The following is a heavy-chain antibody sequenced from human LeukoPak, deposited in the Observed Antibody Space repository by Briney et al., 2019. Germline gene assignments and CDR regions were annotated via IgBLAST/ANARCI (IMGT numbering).Heavy chain of an antibody. Sequence: ASVKVSCKASGYTFTGYYMHWVRQAPGQGLEWMGWISPYNGNTNYAQKLQGRVTMTTDTSTSTAYMELRSLRSDDTAVYYCARVVGVPAAFSFSYYYYMDVWGKGTTVTFSS. CDR2: ISPYNGNT. D-gene: IGHD2-2*01. CDR1: GYTFTGYY. V-gene: IGHV1-18*04. CDR3: ARVVGVPAAFSFSYYYYMDV. J-gene: IGHJ6*03.